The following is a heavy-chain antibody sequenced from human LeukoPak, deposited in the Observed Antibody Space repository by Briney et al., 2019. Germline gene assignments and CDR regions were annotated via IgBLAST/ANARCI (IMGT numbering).Heavy chain of an antibody. J-gene: IGHJ3*02. D-gene: IGHD3-10*01. Sequence: WETLTLTCSVSGGSISSYYWSWIRQPPGKGLEWIGYIYYSGSTNYNASLKSRVTILQKPSQNQFFPKQKPAATADHAVYYCWSTKYNLSLRCRVTISIATSKNQFYMKLSSVTAADTAVYYCARHVRYDSRGYDASDIWGQGTMVTVSS. CDR3: WSTKYNLSLRCRVTISIATSKNQFYMKLSSVTAADTAVYYCARHVRYDSRGYDASDI. CDR2: IYYSGST. V-gene: IGHV4-59*08. CDR1: GGSISSYY.